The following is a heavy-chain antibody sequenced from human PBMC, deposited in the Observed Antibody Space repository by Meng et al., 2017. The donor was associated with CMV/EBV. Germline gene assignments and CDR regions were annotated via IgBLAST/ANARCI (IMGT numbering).Heavy chain of an antibody. CDR1: GYSFTSYW. V-gene: IGHV5-51*07. CDR2: IYPGDSDT. D-gene: IGHD5-12*01. Sequence: KVSCKGSGYSFTSYWIGWVHQMPGKGREWMGIIYPGDSDTRYRPSFQGQVTIPADKSISTAYLQWSSLKASDTAMYYCARHGGIYSGYDNNWFDPWGQGTLVTVSS. CDR3: ARHGGIYSGYDNNWFDP. J-gene: IGHJ5*02.